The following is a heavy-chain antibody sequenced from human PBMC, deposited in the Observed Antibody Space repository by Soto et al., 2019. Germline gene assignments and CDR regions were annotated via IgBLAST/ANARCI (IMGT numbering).Heavy chain of an antibody. Sequence: GGSLRLSCEASRFIFSSKSINWVRQAPGKGLQWISCITGSSDYKSYIASVKGRFTISRDNYKSTLYLQMKSLRDEDTAVYFCAKERSSGAHYAIDYWSQGTLVTVSS. CDR3: AKERSSGAHYAIDY. CDR1: RFIFSSKS. J-gene: IGHJ4*02. D-gene: IGHD2-8*02. CDR2: ITGSSDYK. V-gene: IGHV3-23*01.